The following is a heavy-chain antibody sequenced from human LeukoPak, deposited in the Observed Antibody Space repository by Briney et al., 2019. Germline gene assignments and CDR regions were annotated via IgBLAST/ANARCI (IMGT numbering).Heavy chain of an antibody. CDR3: AKGGVTMVRGVDY. V-gene: IGHV3-9*02. D-gene: IGHD3-10*01. CDR2: ISWNSGSI. Sequence: PGRSLRLSRAASGFTSDDYAMHWVRQAPGKGLEWVSGISWNSGSIGYADSVKGRFTISRDNAKNSLYLQMNSLRAEDTALYYCAKGGVTMVRGVDYWGQGTLVTVSS. CDR1: GFTSDDYA. J-gene: IGHJ4*02.